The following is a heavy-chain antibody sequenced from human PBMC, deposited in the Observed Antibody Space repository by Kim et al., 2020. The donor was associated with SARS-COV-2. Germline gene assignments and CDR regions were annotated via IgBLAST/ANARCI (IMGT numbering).Heavy chain of an antibody. V-gene: IGHV1-8*01. J-gene: IGHJ6*02. Sequence: ASVKVSCKASGYTFTSYDINWVRQATGQGLEWMGWMNPNSGNTGYAQKFQGRVTMTRNTSISTAYMELSSLRSEDTAVYYCAREGIAVAGLGGHGMDVWGQGTTVTVSS. CDR3: AREGIAVAGLGGHGMDV. D-gene: IGHD6-19*01. CDR1: GYTFTSYD. CDR2: MNPNSGNT.